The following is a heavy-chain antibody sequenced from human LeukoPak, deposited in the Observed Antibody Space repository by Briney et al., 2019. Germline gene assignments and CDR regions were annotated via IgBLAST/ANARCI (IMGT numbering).Heavy chain of an antibody. D-gene: IGHD5-18*01. CDR3: ARRPPTTGYSYGPP. J-gene: IGHJ5*02. Sequence: PSETLSLTCTVSGGSISSSRYYWGWIRQPPGKGLEWIGSVSYTGSTYYNPSLKSRVTISVDMSKNQFSLKLTSVTAADTAVYYCARRPPTTGYSYGPPWGQGTLVTVSS. CDR1: GGSISSSRYY. CDR2: VSYTGST. V-gene: IGHV4-39*01.